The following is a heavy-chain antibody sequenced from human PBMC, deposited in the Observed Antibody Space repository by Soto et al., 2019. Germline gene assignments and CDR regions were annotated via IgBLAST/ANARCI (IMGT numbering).Heavy chain of an antibody. D-gene: IGHD1-7*01. CDR3: TPRLWGTTKFDP. J-gene: IGHJ5*02. Sequence: GGSLRLSCAASGFTFSNAWMNWVRQAPGKGLEWVGRIKSKTDGGTTDYAAPVKGRFTISRDDSKNTLYLQMNSLKTEDTAVYYCTPRLWGTTKFDPWGQGTLVTVSS. V-gene: IGHV3-15*07. CDR2: IKSKTDGGTT. CDR1: GFTFSNAW.